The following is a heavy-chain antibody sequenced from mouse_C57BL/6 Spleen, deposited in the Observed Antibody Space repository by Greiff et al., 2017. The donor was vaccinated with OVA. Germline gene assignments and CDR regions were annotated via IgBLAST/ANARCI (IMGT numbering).Heavy chain of an antibody. D-gene: IGHD1-1*01. J-gene: IGHJ4*01. CDR3: AIYGSSYDYYAMDY. CDR1: GYTFTSYW. Sequence: QVQLQQPGAELVRPGSSVKLSCKASGYTFTSYWMHWVKQRPIQGLEWIGNIDPSDSETHYNQKFKDKATLTVDKSSSTAYMQLSSLTSEDSAVYYCAIYGSSYDYYAMDYWGQGTSVTVSS. V-gene: IGHV1-52*01. CDR2: IDPSDSET.